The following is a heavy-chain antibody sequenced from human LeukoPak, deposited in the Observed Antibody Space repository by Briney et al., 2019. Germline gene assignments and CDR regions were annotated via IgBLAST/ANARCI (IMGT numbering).Heavy chain of an antibody. CDR3: ARGGRWELWYFDY. Sequence: GRSLRLSCAASGFTFSSYAMHWVRQAPGKGLEWVAVISYDGSNKYYADSVKGRFTISRDNSKNTLYLQMNSLRAEDTAVYYCARGGRWELWYFDYWGQGTLVTVSS. CDR2: ISYDGSNK. CDR1: GFTFSSYA. D-gene: IGHD1-26*01. J-gene: IGHJ4*02. V-gene: IGHV3-30-3*01.